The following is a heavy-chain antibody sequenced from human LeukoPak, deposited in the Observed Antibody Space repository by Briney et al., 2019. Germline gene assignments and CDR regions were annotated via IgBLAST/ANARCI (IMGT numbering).Heavy chain of an antibody. J-gene: IGHJ4*02. V-gene: IGHV3-23*01. CDR3: AKDPVGYCSSTSCYTT. CDR1: GFTFSSCA. Sequence: GGSLRLSCAASGFTFSSCAMIWVRQAPGKGMEWVSAISGSGGSTYYADSVKGRFTISRDNSKNTLYLQMNSLRAEDTAVYYCAKDPVGYCSSTSCYTTWGQGTLVTVSS. D-gene: IGHD2-2*02. CDR2: ISGSGGST.